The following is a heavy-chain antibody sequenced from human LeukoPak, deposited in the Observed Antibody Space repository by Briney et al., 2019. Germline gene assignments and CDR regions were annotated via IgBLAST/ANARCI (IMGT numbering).Heavy chain of an antibody. V-gene: IGHV1-2*02. J-gene: IGHJ5*02. Sequence: ASVKVSCKASGYTFTGYYMHWVRQAPGQGLEWMGWINPNSGGTNYAQKFQGRVTMTRDTSISTAYMELSRLRSDDTAVYYCARRWSLVVPAAIGFDPWSQGTLVTVSS. CDR3: ARRWSLVVPAAIGFDP. CDR2: INPNSGGT. CDR1: GYTFTGYY. D-gene: IGHD2-2*01.